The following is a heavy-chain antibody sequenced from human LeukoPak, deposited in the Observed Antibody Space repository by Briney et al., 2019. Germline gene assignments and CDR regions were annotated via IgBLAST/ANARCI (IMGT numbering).Heavy chain of an antibody. V-gene: IGHV5-51*01. CDR2: IYPDDSDT. CDR3: ARFAAHTILVDSAAPAEGLPPPGFDL. CDR1: TDIFSNYW. D-gene: IGHD2-21*01. J-gene: IGHJ3*01. Sequence: GESLKISCKGSTDIFSNYWVGWVRQMPGKGLEWMGIIYPDDSDTRYSPTFQGQGTFSVDESISTAYLQWSSLKASDTAMYYYARFAAHTILVDSAAPAEGLPPPGFDLWGQGTMVIVSS.